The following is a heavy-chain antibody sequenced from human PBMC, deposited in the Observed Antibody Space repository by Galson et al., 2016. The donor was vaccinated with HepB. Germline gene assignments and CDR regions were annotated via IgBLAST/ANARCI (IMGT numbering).Heavy chain of an antibody. CDR2: IYYSGST. Sequence: SETLSLTCTVSGGSISSSSYYWGWIRQPPGRGLEWIGNIYYSGSTYYKPSLKSRVTISADTSKKQFSLKLSSVTAADTAIYYCSRTLKFRDDYSKNYYYHGMDVWCKGTTVTVSS. CDR1: GGSISSSSYY. V-gene: IGHV4-39*01. J-gene: IGHJ6*04. CDR3: SRTLKFRDDYSKNYYYHGMDV. D-gene: IGHD4-11*01.